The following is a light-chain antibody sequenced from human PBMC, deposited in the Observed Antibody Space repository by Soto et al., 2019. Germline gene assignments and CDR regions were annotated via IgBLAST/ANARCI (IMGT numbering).Light chain of an antibody. CDR2: GNS. CDR1: SSNIGAGYD. J-gene: IGLJ1*01. V-gene: IGLV1-40*01. CDR3: QSYDSSLSGPWV. Sequence: QSVLTQPPSVSGAPGQRVTISGTGSSSNIGAGYDVHWYQQLPGTAPKLLIYGNSNRPSGVPDRFSGSKSGTSASLAITGLQAEDEADYYCQSYDSSLSGPWVFGTGTKHTVL.